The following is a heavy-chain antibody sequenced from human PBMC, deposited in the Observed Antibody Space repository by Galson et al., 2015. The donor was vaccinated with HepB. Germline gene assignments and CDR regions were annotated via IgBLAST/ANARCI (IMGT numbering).Heavy chain of an antibody. CDR1: GFTFSSYG. V-gene: IGHV3-23*01. CDR2: VTGTGSST. J-gene: IGHJ4*02. D-gene: IGHD5-12*01. CDR3: ARDRGQV. Sequence: SLRLSCAASGFTFSSYGMTWVRQAPGRGLEWVSVVTGTGSSTYYADSVKGRFTISRDNSRNTLYLQMNSLRAEDTVVYYCARDRGQVWGQGTLVTVSS.